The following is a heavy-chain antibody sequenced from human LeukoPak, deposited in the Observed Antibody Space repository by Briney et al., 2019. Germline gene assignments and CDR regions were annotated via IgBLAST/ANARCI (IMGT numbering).Heavy chain of an antibody. J-gene: IGHJ6*02. D-gene: IGHD2-15*01. CDR3: ARSDIFEVVAAGYGMDV. V-gene: IGHV1-2*04. Sequence: ASVKVSCKASGYTFTGYYMHWVRQSPGQGLEWMGWINPNSGGTNYAQKFQGWVTMTRDTSISTAYMELSRLRSDDTAVYYCARSDIFEVVAAGYGMDVWGQGTTVTVSS. CDR1: GYTFTGYY. CDR2: INPNSGGT.